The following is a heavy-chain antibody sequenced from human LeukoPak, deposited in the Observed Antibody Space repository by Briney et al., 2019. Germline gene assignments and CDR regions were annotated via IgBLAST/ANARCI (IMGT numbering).Heavy chain of an antibody. J-gene: IGHJ4*02. CDR3: AGDQGIFDY. CDR1: GFTFSRYS. CDR2: SSSSSKTI. Sequence: QPGGSLRLSCAATGFTFSRYSMHGDRQAPRKGLEWVSYSSSSSKTIYHADSVKGRFTISRDNAKNSLYLQMNSLRDEDSAGYYCAGDQGIFDYWGQGTLVTVSS. V-gene: IGHV3-48*02.